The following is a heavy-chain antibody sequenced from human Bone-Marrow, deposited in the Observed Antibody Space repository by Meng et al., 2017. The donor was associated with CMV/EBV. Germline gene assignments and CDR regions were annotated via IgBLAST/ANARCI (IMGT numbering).Heavy chain of an antibody. J-gene: IGHJ4*02. CDR3: VRIMVGATGGDY. V-gene: IGHV3-74*01. CDR2: INTDGNSL. CDR1: GFTFNNHW. D-gene: IGHD1-26*01. Sequence: GGALRLSCAASGFTFNNHWMHWVRLAPGKGLVWVSRINTDGNSLSHADSVKGRFTISRDNAKNTVYLQMNSLRDEDTAVYYCVRIMVGATGGDYWGLGALVTVSS.